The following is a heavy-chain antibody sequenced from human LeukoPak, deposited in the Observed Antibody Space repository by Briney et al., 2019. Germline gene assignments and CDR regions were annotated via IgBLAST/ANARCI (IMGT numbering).Heavy chain of an antibody. V-gene: IGHV4-59*01. Sequence: SETLSLTCTVSGGSISSYYWSWIRQPPGKGLEWIGYIYYSGSTNYNPSLKSRVTISVDTSKNQFSLKLSSVTAADTAVYYCARERDRGYSYGWHGLFDYWGQGTLVTVSS. J-gene: IGHJ4*02. CDR1: GGSISSYY. D-gene: IGHD5-18*01. CDR2: IYYSGST. CDR3: ARERDRGYSYGWHGLFDY.